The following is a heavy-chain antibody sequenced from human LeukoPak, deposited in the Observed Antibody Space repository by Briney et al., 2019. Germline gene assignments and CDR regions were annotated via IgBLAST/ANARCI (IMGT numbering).Heavy chain of an antibody. D-gene: IGHD6-13*01. Sequence: GGSLRLSCAASGFTFDDYAMHWVRQAPGKGLEWVSLISWDGGSTYYADSVKGRFTISRDNSKNSLYLQMNSLRAEDTAFYYCAKGNSIAAAGFFDYWGQGTLVTVSS. J-gene: IGHJ4*02. CDR2: ISWDGGST. CDR1: GFTFDDYA. CDR3: AKGNSIAAAGFFDY. V-gene: IGHV3-43D*03.